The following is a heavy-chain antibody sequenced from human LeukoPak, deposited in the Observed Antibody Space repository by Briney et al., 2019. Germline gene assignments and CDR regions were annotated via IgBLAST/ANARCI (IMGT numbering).Heavy chain of an antibody. CDR2: IYHSGST. J-gene: IGHJ6*02. V-gene: IGHV4-4*02. CDR1: GGSISSSNW. D-gene: IGHD1/OR15-1a*01. CDR3: ARRTPYYYYGMDV. Sequence: SETLSLTCAVSGGSISSSNWWSWVRQPPGKGLEWIGEIYHSGSTNYNPSLKSRVTISVDKSKNQFSLKLSSVTAADTAVYYCARRTPYYYYGMDVWGQGTTVTVSS.